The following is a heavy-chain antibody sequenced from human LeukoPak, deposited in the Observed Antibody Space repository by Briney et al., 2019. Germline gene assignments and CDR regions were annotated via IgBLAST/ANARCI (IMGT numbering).Heavy chain of an antibody. D-gene: IGHD1-26*01. CDR1: GFTFSSYA. V-gene: IGHV3-23*01. Sequence: GGSLRLSCAASGFTFSSYAMSWVRQAPGKGLEWVSDISGSGGSTYYADSVKGRFTISRDNAKNTLYLQMNSLRAEDTAVYYCAKDMRDKWELLRGFDYWGQGTLVTVSS. CDR2: ISGSGGST. CDR3: AKDMRDKWELLRGFDY. J-gene: IGHJ4*02.